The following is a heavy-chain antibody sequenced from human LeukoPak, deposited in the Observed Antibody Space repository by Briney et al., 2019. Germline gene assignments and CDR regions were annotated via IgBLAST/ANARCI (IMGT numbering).Heavy chain of an antibody. V-gene: IGHV4-59*01. D-gene: IGHD2-2*01. CDR2: VYYSGST. Sequence: SETLSLTCTVSGDSISNYYWSWIRQPPGKGLEWIGFVYYSGSTHYNPSLESRVTISVDMSKNQFSLKLSSVTTADTAIYYCARDSGKCTSTSCSDYLDLWGQGTLVTVSS. CDR3: ARDSGKCTSTSCSDYLDL. J-gene: IGHJ4*02. CDR1: GDSISNYY.